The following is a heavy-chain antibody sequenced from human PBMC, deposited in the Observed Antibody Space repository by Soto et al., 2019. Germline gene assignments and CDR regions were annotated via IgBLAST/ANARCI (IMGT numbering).Heavy chain of an antibody. CDR1: GFTFSSYS. Sequence: GGSLRLSCAASGFTFSSYSMNWVRQAPGKGLEGVSSISSSSSYIYYADSVKGRFTISRDNAKNSLYLQMNSLRAEDTAVYYCARVPHYDFWSGYYPGNYYYMDVWGKGTTVTVSS. CDR3: ARVPHYDFWSGYYPGNYYYMDV. CDR2: ISSSSSYI. J-gene: IGHJ6*03. V-gene: IGHV3-21*01. D-gene: IGHD3-3*01.